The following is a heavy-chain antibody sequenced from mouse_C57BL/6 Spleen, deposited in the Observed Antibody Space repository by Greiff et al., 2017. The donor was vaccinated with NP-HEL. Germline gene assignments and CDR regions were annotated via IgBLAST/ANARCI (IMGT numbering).Heavy chain of an antibody. CDR2: INPYNGGT. D-gene: IGHD1-1*01. J-gene: IGHJ4*01. CDR1: GYTFTDYY. CDR3: ARITFITTVVANYAMDY. V-gene: IGHV1-19*01. Sequence: VQLHQSGPVLVKPGASVKMSCKASGYTFTDYYMNWVKQSHGKSLEWIGVINPYNGGTSYNQKFKGKATLTVDKSSSTAYMELNSLTSEDSAVYYCARITFITTVVANYAMDYWGQGTSVTVSS.